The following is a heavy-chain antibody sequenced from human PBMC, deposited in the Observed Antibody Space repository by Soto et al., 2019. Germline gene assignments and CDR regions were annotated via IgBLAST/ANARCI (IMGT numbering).Heavy chain of an antibody. CDR1: GGSISSGGYY. CDR3: ARAGGNDYYYYGMDV. Sequence: SETLSLTCTVSGGSISSGGYYWSWIRQHPGKGLEWIGYIYYSGSTYYNPSLKSRVTISVDTSKNQFSLKLSSVTAADTAVYYCARAGGNDYYYYGMDVWGQGTTVTVSS. D-gene: IGHD2-15*01. V-gene: IGHV4-31*03. J-gene: IGHJ6*02. CDR2: IYYSGST.